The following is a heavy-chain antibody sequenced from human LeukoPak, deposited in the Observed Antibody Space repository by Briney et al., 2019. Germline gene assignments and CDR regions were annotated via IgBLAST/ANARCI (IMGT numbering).Heavy chain of an antibody. Sequence: PGGSLRLSCAASGFTFSSYWMTWVRQAPGKGLEWVANINQDESEKYYVDSVKGRFTISRDNAKNSLYLQMNSLRAEDTAVYYCALGEPRSPFDYWGQGTLVTVSS. CDR1: GFTFSSYW. CDR2: INQDESEK. CDR3: ALGEPRSPFDY. V-gene: IGHV3-7*01. J-gene: IGHJ4*02. D-gene: IGHD1-26*01.